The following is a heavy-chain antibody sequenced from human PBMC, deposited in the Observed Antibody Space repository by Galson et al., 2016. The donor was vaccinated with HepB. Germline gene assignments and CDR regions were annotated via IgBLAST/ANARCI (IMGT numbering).Heavy chain of an antibody. J-gene: IGHJ4*02. Sequence: SLRLSCAASGFSFGKFGLHWVRQAPGQGLEWAAAISSDGNRRYYADSVKGRFTISRDNSKNILYLQMDSLRLEDSALYYCVKGDTVPGDYWGLGTLLTVSS. D-gene: IGHD3-16*01. CDR3: VKGDTVPGDY. V-gene: IGHV3-30*18. CDR1: GFSFGKFG. CDR2: ISSDGNRR.